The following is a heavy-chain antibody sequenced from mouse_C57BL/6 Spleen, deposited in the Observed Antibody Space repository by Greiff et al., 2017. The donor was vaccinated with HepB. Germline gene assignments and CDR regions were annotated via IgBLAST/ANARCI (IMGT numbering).Heavy chain of an antibody. CDR3: ARSWGLWARLDFDV. CDR1: GYTFTSYW. Sequence: QVQLQQPGTELVKPGASVKLSCKASGYTFTSYWMHWVKQRPGQGLEWIGNINPSNGGTNYNEKFKSKATLTVDKSSSPAYMQLSSLTSEDSAVYYGARSWGLWARLDFDVWGTGTTVTVSS. D-gene: IGHD1-1*02. J-gene: IGHJ1*03. V-gene: IGHV1-53*01. CDR2: INPSNGGT.